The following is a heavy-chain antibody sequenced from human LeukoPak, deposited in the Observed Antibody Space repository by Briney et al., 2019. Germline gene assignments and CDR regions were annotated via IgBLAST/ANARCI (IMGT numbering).Heavy chain of an antibody. J-gene: IGHJ4*02. CDR1: RFSFRSYD. Sequence: GGSLRLSCAASRFSFRSYDMHWVRQAPGKGLEWLAVSSYDESHTYYTDSVKGRFTISRDNSKNTLYLQMNSLRREDTAVYYCAKDGQLGGSSWFTLYFDYWGQGTLVTVSS. CDR2: SSYDESHT. V-gene: IGHV3-30*18. D-gene: IGHD6-13*01. CDR3: AKDGQLGGSSWFTLYFDY.